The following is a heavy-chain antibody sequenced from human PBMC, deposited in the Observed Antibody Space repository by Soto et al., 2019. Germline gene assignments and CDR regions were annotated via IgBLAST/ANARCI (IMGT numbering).Heavy chain of an antibody. CDR1: GGSISSSNW. V-gene: IGHV4-4*02. Sequence: SETLSLTCAVSGGSISSSNWWSWVRQPPGKGLEWIGEIYHSGSTNYNPSLKSRVTISVDKSKNQFSLKLSSVTAADTAVYYCARCSSSWQRNWFDPWGQGTLVTVSS. J-gene: IGHJ5*02. CDR3: ARCSSSWQRNWFDP. D-gene: IGHD6-13*01. CDR2: IYHSGST.